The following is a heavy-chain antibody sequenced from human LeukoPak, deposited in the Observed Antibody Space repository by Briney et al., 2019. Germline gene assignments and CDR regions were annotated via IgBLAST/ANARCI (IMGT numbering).Heavy chain of an antibody. CDR3: ARRVTTFLS. CDR2: ISSTSTYM. J-gene: IGHJ4*02. CDR1: GFTFSSYE. D-gene: IGHD4-17*01. V-gene: IGHV3-21*01. Sequence: GGSLRLSCAASGFTFSSYEMNWVRQAPGKGLEWVASISSTSTYMYYGDSLKGRFTISRDNAKNTLYLQPDSLRAEDTATYYCARRVTTFLSWGQGTLVIVSS.